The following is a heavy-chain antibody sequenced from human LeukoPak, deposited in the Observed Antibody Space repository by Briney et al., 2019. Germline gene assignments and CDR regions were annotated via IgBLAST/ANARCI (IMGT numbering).Heavy chain of an antibody. CDR1: GGSFSGYY. Sequence: SETLSLTCAVYGGSFSGYYWSWIRQPPGKGLEWIGEINHSGSTNYNPSLKSRVTRSVDTSKNQFSLKLSSVTAADTAVYYCARMAAAGNGYWGQGTLVTVSS. J-gene: IGHJ4*02. V-gene: IGHV4-34*01. D-gene: IGHD6-13*01. CDR3: ARMAAAGNGY. CDR2: INHSGST.